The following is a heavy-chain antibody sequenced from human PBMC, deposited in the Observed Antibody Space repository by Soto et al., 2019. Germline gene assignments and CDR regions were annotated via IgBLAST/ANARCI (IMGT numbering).Heavy chain of an antibody. V-gene: IGHV4-28*01. CDR3: ARSVGAILGLDP. Sequence: PSETLSLTCAVSGYSITISYWWGCIRQPPGKGLEWIWYIYYTGTTYYNPSLRSRVTMSVDTSKNQFSLSLRSVSAVDKAVYYCARSVGAILGLDPSAQGSLVTVSS. J-gene: IGHJ5*02. CDR1: GYSITISYW. D-gene: IGHD3-16*01. CDR2: IYYTGTT.